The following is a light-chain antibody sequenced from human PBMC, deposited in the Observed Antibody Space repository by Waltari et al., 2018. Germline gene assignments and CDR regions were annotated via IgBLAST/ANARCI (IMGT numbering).Light chain of an antibody. CDR3: MQALQTPYT. CDR1: RSLLHSNGYNY. V-gene: IGKV2-28*01. Sequence: DIVMTQSPLSLPVTPGEPASTPCRASRSLLHSNGYNYLDWYLQKPGQSPQLLIYLGSNRASGVPDRFSGSGSGTDFTLKISRVEAEDVGVYYCMQALQTPYTFGQGTKLEIK. CDR2: LGS. J-gene: IGKJ2*01.